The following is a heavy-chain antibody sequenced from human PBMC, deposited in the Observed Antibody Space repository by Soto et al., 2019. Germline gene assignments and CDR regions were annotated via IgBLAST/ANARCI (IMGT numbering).Heavy chain of an antibody. J-gene: IGHJ4*02. CDR1: GFTFSSYW. D-gene: IGHD5-12*01. CDR3: AREPEDYSGYDSCNY. Sequence: PGGSLRLSCAASGFTFSSYWISWVRQAPGKGLEWVANIKQDGSEKYYVDSVKGRFTISRDNAKNSLYLQMNSLRAEDTAVYYCAREPEDYSGYDSCNYWGQGTLVTVSS. CDR2: IKQDGSEK. V-gene: IGHV3-7*01.